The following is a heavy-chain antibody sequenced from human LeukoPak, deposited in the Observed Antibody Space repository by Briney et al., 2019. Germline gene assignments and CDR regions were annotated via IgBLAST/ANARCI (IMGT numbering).Heavy chain of an antibody. D-gene: IGHD1-26*01. CDR2: INPSGGST. V-gene: IGHV1-46*01. CDR1: GYTFTSYG. J-gene: IGHJ4*02. Sequence: ASVTVSCTASGYTFTSYGISWVRQAPGQGLEWMGIINPSGGSTSYAQKFQGRVTMTRDTSTSTVYMELSSLRSEDTAVYYCASGRLAHDYWGQGTLVTVSS. CDR3: ASGRLAHDY.